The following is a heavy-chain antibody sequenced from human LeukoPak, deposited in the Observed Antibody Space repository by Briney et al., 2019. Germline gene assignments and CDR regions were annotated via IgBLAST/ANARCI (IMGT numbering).Heavy chain of an antibody. Sequence: ASVKVSCKASVYIFIDYYMHWMRQAPGQGLEWMGRINLNSGVTNYAQSFQGRVTMTRDTSISTAYMELIRLRSDDTAVYYCARETGGSSLIYFDSWGQGTLVTPSS. CDR3: ARETGGSSLIYFDS. J-gene: IGHJ4*02. D-gene: IGHD1-26*01. CDR1: VYIFIDYY. V-gene: IGHV1-2*06. CDR2: INLNSGVT.